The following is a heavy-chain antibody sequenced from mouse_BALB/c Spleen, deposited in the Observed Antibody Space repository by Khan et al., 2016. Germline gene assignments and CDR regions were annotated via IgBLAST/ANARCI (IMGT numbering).Heavy chain of an antibody. J-gene: IGHJ2*01. D-gene: IGHD1-1*01. CDR1: GYSITSDYA. Sequence: EVQLVESGPGLVKPSQSLSLTCTVTGYSITSDYAWNWIRQFPGNKLEWMGYINYSGSTSYNPSLKSRISITRDTSKNQFFLQLNSVTTEDTATYYCARDYDGSSYFDYWGQGTTLTVSS. V-gene: IGHV3-2*02. CDR2: INYSGST. CDR3: ARDYDGSSYFDY.